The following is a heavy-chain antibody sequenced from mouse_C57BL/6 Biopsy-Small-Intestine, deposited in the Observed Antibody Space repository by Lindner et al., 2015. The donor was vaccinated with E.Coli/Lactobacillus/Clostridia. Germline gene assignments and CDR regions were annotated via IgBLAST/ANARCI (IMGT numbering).Heavy chain of an antibody. J-gene: IGHJ1*01. CDR1: GYTFIDYY. Sequence: VQLQSGPELVKPGTSVKISCVTSGYTFIDYYLNWVKQSHGKRLEWIGIVNPNSGNTSYNQKFEDKAILTVDKSSSTAYMELRSLTSEDSAVYYCARLGYSNFGWGAGTAVTVSS. D-gene: IGHD2-5*01. CDR3: ARLGYSNFG. CDR2: VNPNSGNT. V-gene: IGHV1-26*01.